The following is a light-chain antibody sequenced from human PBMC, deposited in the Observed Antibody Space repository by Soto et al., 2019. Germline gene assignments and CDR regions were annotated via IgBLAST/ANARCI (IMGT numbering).Light chain of an antibody. V-gene: IGLV2-14*01. Sequence: QSALTQPASVSGSPGQSITISCTGTNSDVGDYDHVSWYQQRPGNAPKLMIYDVTNRPSGVSDRFSGSKSGNTASLTISGLQAEDEADYYCCSYTRSDSWIFGGGTKLTVL. J-gene: IGLJ2*01. CDR3: CSYTRSDSWI. CDR1: NSDVGDYDH. CDR2: DVT.